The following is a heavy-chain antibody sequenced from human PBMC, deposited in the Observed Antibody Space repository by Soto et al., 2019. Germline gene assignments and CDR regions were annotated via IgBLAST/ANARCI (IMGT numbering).Heavy chain of an antibody. J-gene: IGHJ4*02. Sequence: PGGSLRLSCAASGFTFSSYSMNWVRQAPGKGQEKDSYISSSSSTIYYADSVKGRFTISIDNAKNSLYLQMNSLRDDASAVFYCARDPGDSYGPPDYWGQGTLVTVSS. CDR3: ARDPGDSYGPPDY. CDR1: GFTFSSYS. D-gene: IGHD5-18*01. V-gene: IGHV3-48*02. CDR2: ISSSSSTI.